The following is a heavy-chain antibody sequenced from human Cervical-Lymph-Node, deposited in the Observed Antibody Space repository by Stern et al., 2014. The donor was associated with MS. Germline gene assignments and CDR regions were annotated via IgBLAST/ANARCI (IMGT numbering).Heavy chain of an antibody. CDR2: ISSTTTNI. CDR3: VKYCSSSSCSGFDH. D-gene: IGHD2-2*01. CDR1: GFNFSRYS. V-gene: IGHV3-21*01. Sequence: EVQLVESGGGLVKPGGSLRLSCAASGFNFSRYSMNWVRQAPGKGLEWVSSISSTTTNIYYADSVRGRFTISRDNAKTSLFLQMNSLRVEDTAVYYCVKYCSSSSCSGFDHWGQGALVTVSS. J-gene: IGHJ4*02.